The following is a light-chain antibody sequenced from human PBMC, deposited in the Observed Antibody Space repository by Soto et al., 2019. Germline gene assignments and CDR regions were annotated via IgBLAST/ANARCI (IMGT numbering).Light chain of an antibody. CDR1: QGFSNS. CDR2: GAS. J-gene: IGKJ4*01. Sequence: DIQMTQSPSSLTASVGDRVTISCRASQGFSNSLAWYQQKPGKVPTLLIYGASILQSGVPSRFSGSGSGTEFTRTISSLQPEDVATYYCQKYDSAPLTFGGGTKVEIK. CDR3: QKYDSAPLT. V-gene: IGKV1-27*01.